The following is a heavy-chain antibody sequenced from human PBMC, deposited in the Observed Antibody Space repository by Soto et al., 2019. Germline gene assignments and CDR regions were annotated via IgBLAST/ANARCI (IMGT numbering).Heavy chain of an antibody. CDR1: GFTLSSDW. CDR2: INRDGSSI. Sequence: EVQLVESGGGLAQPGGSLRLSCAASGFTLSSDWMHWVRQSPGKGLLWLSRINRDGSSISYADSVEGRFTVSRDNARGTLYLQMNSLRVEDTAVYYCATAAAFRGQGILVTVSS. CDR3: ATAAAF. J-gene: IGHJ4*02. V-gene: IGHV3-74*01. D-gene: IGHD6-25*01.